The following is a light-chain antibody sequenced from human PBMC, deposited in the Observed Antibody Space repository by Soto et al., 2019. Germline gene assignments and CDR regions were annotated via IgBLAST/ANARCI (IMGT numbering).Light chain of an antibody. CDR3: QQYNNWPIT. J-gene: IGKJ5*01. CDR1: QSVSSY. V-gene: IGKV3-11*01. Sequence: EIVLTQSPATLSLSPGERATLSCRASQSVSSYLAWYQQKPGQAPRLLIYDASNRATGIPARFSGGGSGTELTLTISSLQSEDFAVYYCQQYNNWPITLGQGTRLEIK. CDR2: DAS.